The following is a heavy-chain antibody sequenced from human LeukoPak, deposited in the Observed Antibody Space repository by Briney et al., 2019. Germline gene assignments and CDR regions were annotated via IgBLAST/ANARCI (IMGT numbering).Heavy chain of an antibody. CDR1: GFTFSSYW. CDR3: AKGPLPPGYGMDV. Sequence: GGSLRLSCAASGFTFSSYWMNWVRQAPGKGLEWVAVISYDGSNKYYADSVKGRFTISRDNSKNTLYLQMNSLRAEDTAVYYCAKGPLPPGYGMDVWGQGTTVTVSS. CDR2: ISYDGSNK. J-gene: IGHJ6*02. V-gene: IGHV3-30*18.